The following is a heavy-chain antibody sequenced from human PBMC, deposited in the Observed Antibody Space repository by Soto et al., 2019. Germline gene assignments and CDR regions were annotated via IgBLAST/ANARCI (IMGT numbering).Heavy chain of an antibody. CDR2: ISTYNGKR. D-gene: IGHD3-10*01. J-gene: IGHJ6*02. CDR3: ARNAGYGLDV. Sequence: QVQLLQSGSEVKKPGASVKVSCKASGYSFISYGINWVRQAPGQGLEWMGWISTYNGKRDYAQNLQGRVTMTTDTSTSTADMELMSLRSDDTAVYYCARNAGYGLDVWGQGTTVTVSS. CDR1: GYSFISYG. V-gene: IGHV1-18*01.